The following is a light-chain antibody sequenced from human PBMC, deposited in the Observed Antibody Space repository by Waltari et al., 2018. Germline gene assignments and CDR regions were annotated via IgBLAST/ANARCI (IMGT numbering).Light chain of an antibody. Sequence: SFELTQPPSVSVSPGQTASITCSGDKLGDRYTSWYQQRSGQSPVLILYQDNKRPSGIPGRFSGSNSGDTATLTISGTQASDEADYYCQAWDSRSWVFGTGTTLTVL. CDR3: QAWDSRSWV. CDR2: QDN. CDR1: KLGDRY. J-gene: IGLJ3*02. V-gene: IGLV3-1*01.